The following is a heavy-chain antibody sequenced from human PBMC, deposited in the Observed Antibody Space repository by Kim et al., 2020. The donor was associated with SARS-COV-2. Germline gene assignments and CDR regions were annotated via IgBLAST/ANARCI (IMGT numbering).Heavy chain of an antibody. CDR2: GSNK. V-gene: IGHV3-33*01. J-gene: IGHJ4*02. CDR3: ARDTEPDY. Sequence: GSNKYYADSGKGRFTISRDNSKNTLYLQMNSLRAEDTAVYYCARDTEPDYWGQGTLVTVSS.